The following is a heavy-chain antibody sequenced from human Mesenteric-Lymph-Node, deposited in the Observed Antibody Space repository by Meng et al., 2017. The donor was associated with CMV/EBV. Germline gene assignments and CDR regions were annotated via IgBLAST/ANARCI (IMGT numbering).Heavy chain of an antibody. CDR1: GFTFSSYA. J-gene: IGHJ4*02. CDR2: IYSGGGST. CDR3: AKDRKQLVPYYFDY. Sequence: GGSLRLPCAASGFTFSSYAMSWVRQAPGKGLEWVSVIYSGGGSTYYADSVKGRFTISRDNSKNTLYLQMNSLRAEDTAVYYCAKDRKQLVPYYFDYWGQGTLVTVSS. D-gene: IGHD6-6*01. V-gene: IGHV3-23*03.